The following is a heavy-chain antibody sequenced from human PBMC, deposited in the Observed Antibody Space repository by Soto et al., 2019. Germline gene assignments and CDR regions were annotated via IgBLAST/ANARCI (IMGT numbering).Heavy chain of an antibody. CDR1: GFTFSNAW. J-gene: IGHJ4*02. V-gene: IGHV3-15*07. CDR2: IKSKTDGGTT. Sequence: GGSLRLSCAASGFTFSNAWMNWVRQAPGKGLEWVGRIKSKTDGGTTDYAAPVKGRFTISRDDSKNTLYLQMNSLKTEDTAVYYCTTEYDFWSGYYIFMEVRARDYWGQGTLVTVSS. D-gene: IGHD3-3*01. CDR3: TTEYDFWSGYYIFMEVRARDY.